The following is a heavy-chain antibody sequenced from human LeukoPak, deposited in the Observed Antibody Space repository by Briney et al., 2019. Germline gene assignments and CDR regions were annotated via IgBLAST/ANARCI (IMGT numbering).Heavy chain of an antibody. CDR3: ARALTTLRVNWFDP. Sequence: SETLSLTCTVSGGSISSYYWSWIRQPAGKGLEWIGRIYTSGSTNYNPPLKSRVTMSVDTSKNQFSLKLSSVTAADTAMYYCARALTTLRVNWFDPWGQGTLVTVSS. D-gene: IGHD4-11*01. CDR1: GGSISSYY. J-gene: IGHJ5*02. CDR2: IYTSGST. V-gene: IGHV4-4*07.